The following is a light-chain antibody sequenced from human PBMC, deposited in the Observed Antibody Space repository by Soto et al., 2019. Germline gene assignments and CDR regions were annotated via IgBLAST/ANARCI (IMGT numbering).Light chain of an antibody. CDR1: QSVLYTLNKRNY. CDR2: WAY. CDR3: QQYYTTPTIT. V-gene: IGKV4-1*01. Sequence: DIVMTQSPDSLAMSLGERATINCKSSQSVLYTLNKRNYLSWYQQKPGQPPKLLIYWAYTRDSGVPDRVSGSGSGTEFTLTISRLQAEDAAVYYCQQYYTTPTITFGQGTRLEIK. J-gene: IGKJ5*01.